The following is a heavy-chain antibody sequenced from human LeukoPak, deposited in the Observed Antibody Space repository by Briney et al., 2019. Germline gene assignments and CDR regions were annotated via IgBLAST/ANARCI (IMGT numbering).Heavy chain of an antibody. CDR3: AKHYYGSGSPLVYFDY. D-gene: IGHD3-10*01. V-gene: IGHV3-23*01. Sequence: GGSLRLSCTASGFTFSSYAMSWVRQAPGKGLEWVSAISGSGGSTYYADSVKGRFTISRDNSKNTLYLQMNSLRAEDTAVYYCAKHYYGSGSPLVYFDYWGQGTLVTVSS. CDR2: ISGSGGST. CDR1: GFTFSSYA. J-gene: IGHJ4*02.